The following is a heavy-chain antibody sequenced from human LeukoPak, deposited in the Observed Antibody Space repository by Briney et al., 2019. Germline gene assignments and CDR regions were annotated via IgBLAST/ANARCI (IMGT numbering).Heavy chain of an antibody. CDR3: ARDRGDQDYYFDQ. Sequence: PGGSLRLSCAASGFTFSSYGIHWVRQAPGKGLEWVAVVWYDGSEKYYADSVKGRFTISRDNSKNTLYLQMNSLRAEDTAIYYCARDRGDQDYYFDQWGQGTLVTVSS. CDR2: VWYDGSEK. CDR1: GFTFSSYG. D-gene: IGHD7-27*01. V-gene: IGHV3-33*01. J-gene: IGHJ4*02.